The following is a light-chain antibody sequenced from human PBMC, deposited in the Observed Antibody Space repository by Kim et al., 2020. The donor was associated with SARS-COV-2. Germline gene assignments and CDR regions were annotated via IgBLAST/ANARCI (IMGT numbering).Light chain of an antibody. CDR2: ENN. CDR1: SGSIDSNY. Sequence: TVIISCPRSSGSIDSNYVQWYQQRPGSAPTTLIYENNQRPSGVPDRFSGSIDSSSNSASLNISGLKTEDEADYYCQSYDTSNPHWVFGGGTKLTVL. V-gene: IGLV6-57*03. CDR3: QSYDTSNPHWV. J-gene: IGLJ3*02.